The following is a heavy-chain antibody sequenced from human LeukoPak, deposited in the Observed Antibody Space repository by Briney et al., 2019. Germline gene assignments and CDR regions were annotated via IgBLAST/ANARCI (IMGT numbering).Heavy chain of an antibody. D-gene: IGHD3-16*01. CDR1: GGTFSSNA. Sequence: GASVKVSCKASGGTFSSNAISWVRQAPGQGLEWMGGILPIFGTADYAQKFQGRVTITTDESTSTAYMELSSLRSEDTAVYYCARRPWGPSYGMDVWGQGTTVTVSS. CDR3: ARRPWGPSYGMDV. V-gene: IGHV1-69*05. CDR2: ILPIFGTA. J-gene: IGHJ6*02.